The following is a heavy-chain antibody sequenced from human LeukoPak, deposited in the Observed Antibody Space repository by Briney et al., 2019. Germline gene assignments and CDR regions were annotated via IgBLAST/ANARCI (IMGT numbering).Heavy chain of an antibody. CDR2: ISSSGSTI. Sequence: GGSLRLSCAASGFTFSDYYMSWIRQAPGKGLEWVSYISSSGSTIYYADSVKGRFTISRDNAKNSLYLQMNSLSAEDTAVYYCASNYWYYYGSGSDDAFDIWGQGTMVTVSS. CDR3: ASNYWYYYGSGSDDAFDI. J-gene: IGHJ3*02. D-gene: IGHD3-10*01. V-gene: IGHV3-11*01. CDR1: GFTFSDYY.